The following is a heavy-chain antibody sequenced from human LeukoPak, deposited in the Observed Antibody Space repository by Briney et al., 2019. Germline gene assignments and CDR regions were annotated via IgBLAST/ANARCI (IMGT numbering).Heavy chain of an antibody. CDR3: ARGRLIAVAVDDAFDI. D-gene: IGHD6-19*01. CDR2: ISSSSSYI. CDR1: GFTFSSYS. J-gene: IGHJ3*02. Sequence: GGSLRLSCAASGFTFSSYSMNWVHQAPGKGLEWVSSISSSSSYIYYADSVKGRFTISRGNAKNSLYLQMNSLRAEDTAVYYCARGRLIAVAVDDAFDIWGQGTMVTVSS. V-gene: IGHV3-21*01.